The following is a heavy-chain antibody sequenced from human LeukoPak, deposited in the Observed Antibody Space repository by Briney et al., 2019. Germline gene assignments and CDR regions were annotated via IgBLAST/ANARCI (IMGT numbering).Heavy chain of an antibody. V-gene: IGHV4-59*01. CDR1: GGSISSYY. J-gene: IGHJ4*02. CDR2: IYYSGGT. CDR3: ARKLWFGETAFDY. Sequence: PSETLSLTCTVSGGSISSYYWSWIRQPPGKGLEWIGYIYYSGGTNYNPSLKSRVTISEDTSKNQFSLKLSSVTAADTAIYYCARKLWFGETAFDYWGQGTLVAVSS. D-gene: IGHD3-10*01.